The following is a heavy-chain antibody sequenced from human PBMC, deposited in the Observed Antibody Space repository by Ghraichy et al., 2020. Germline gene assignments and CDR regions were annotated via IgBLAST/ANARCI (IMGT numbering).Heavy chain of an antibody. V-gene: IGHV3-48*02. CDR1: GFSFGNYN. CDR3: ARSMTKSFDY. Sequence: GESLNISCAASGFSFGNYNMNWVRQAPGKGLEWVSYISGDRSLISYADSVRGRFTISRDNAKNSMYLQMNSLRDEDTAVYYCARSMTKSFDYCGQGTLVTVSS. D-gene: IGHD4-11*01. J-gene: IGHJ4*02. CDR2: ISGDRSLI.